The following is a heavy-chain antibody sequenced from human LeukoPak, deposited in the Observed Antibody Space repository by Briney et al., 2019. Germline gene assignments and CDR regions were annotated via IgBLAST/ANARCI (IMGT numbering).Heavy chain of an antibody. CDR3: ARQYYYDSSGYLDY. V-gene: IGHV4-34*01. CDR1: GASFSGNY. D-gene: IGHD3-22*01. CDR2: ITHVGDS. J-gene: IGHJ4*02. Sequence: SETLSLTCSVFGASFSGNYWIWIRQPPGKGLEWIGEITHVGDSNYNPSLKSRVTISVDTSKNQFSLKLSSVTAADTAVYYCARQYYYDSSGYLDYWGQGTLVTVSS.